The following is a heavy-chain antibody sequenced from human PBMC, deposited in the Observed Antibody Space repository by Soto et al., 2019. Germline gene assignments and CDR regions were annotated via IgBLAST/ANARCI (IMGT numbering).Heavy chain of an antibody. Sequence: QLQLQESGPGLVKPSETLSLTCTVSGGSISSSSYYWGWIRQPPGKGLEWIGSIYYSGSTYYNPSLKSRVTISVDTSKNQFSLKLSSVTAADTAVYYCARREHHYDSSGYYYFDYWGQGTLVTVSS. V-gene: IGHV4-39*01. D-gene: IGHD3-22*01. CDR2: IYYSGST. J-gene: IGHJ4*02. CDR1: GGSISSSSYY. CDR3: ARREHHYDSSGYYYFDY.